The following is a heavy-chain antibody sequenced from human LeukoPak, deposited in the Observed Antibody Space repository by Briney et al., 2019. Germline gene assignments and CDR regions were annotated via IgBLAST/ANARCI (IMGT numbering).Heavy chain of an antibody. CDR2: ISYDGSNK. Sequence: PGGSLRLSCAASGFTFSSYAMHWVRQAPGKGLEWVAVISYDGSNKYYADSVKGRFTISRDNSKNTLYLQMNSLRAEDTAVYYCARGDADTAMAYFDYWGQGTLVTVSS. D-gene: IGHD5-18*01. J-gene: IGHJ4*02. CDR3: ARGDADTAMAYFDY. V-gene: IGHV3-30-3*01. CDR1: GFTFSSYA.